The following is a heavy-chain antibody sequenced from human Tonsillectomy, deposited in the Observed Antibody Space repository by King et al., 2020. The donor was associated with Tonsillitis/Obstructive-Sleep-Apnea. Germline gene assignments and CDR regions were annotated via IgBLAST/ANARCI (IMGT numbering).Heavy chain of an antibody. CDR1: ENTLSDLS. D-gene: IGHD6-6*01. CDR2: FDPEDGEP. V-gene: IGHV1-24*01. J-gene: IGHJ4*02. Sequence: QLVQSGAEVEIPGASVKVSCKVSENTLSDLSIHWVRQAPGKGLEWMGGFDPEDGEPIYAETFQGRVTMTEDTSTDTAYMEMSSLRSEDAAVYYCAAKPTIAARPKPFDYWGPGTLVTVSS. CDR3: AAKPTIAARPKPFDY.